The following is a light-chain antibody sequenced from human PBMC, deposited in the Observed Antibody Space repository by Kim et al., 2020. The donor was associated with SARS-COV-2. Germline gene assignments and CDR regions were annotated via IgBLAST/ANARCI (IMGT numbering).Light chain of an antibody. V-gene: IGLV3-19*01. CDR1: HLRVSY. CDR3: TSRDSSGNHVV. J-gene: IGLJ2*01. CDR2: GKS. Sequence: ALGQTVRITSQGDHLRVSYASWYQQKPGQAPLLVIYGKSNRPAGIPDRFSGSSSGNAASLTITGAQAEDEADYCCTSRDSSGNHVVFGGGTKLTVL.